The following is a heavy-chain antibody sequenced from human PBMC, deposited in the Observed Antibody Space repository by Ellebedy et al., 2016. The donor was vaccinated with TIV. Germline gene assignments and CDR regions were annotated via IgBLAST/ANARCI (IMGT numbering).Heavy chain of an antibody. CDR3: ARDLQFGGTGFQH. J-gene: IGHJ1*01. Sequence: GESLKISCAASGFTFSSYGMHWVRQAPGKGLEWVAVIWYDGSNKYYADSVKGRFTISRDNSKNTLYLQMNSLRAEDTAVYYCARDLQFGGTGFQHWGQGTLVTVSS. D-gene: IGHD3/OR15-3a*01. CDR1: GFTFSSYG. CDR2: IWYDGSNK. V-gene: IGHV3-33*08.